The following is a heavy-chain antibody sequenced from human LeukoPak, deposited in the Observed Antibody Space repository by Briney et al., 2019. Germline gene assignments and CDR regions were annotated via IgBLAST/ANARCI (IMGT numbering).Heavy chain of an antibody. V-gene: IGHV3-30*18. J-gene: IGHJ6*03. D-gene: IGHD2-21*02. CDR2: ISYDGSNK. CDR1: GIIFSNYG. Sequence: GGSLRLSCAASGIIFSNYGMHWVRQAPGKGLEWVAVISYDGSNKDYGDSVKGRFTISRDNSKNTLYLQMNSLRPEDTAVYYCAKDQYFVTGYYYYMDVWGKGTTVTIS. CDR3: AKDQYFVTGYYYYMDV.